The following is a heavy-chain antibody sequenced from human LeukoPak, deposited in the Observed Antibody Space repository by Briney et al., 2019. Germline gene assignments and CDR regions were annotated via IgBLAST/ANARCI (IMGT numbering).Heavy chain of an antibody. V-gene: IGHV3-33*06. CDR1: GFTFSSYG. J-gene: IGHJ6*03. D-gene: IGHD4-17*01. CDR2: IWYDGSNK. Sequence: GGSLRLSCAASGFTFSSYGMHWVRQAPGKGLEWVAVIWYDGSNKYYADPVKGRFTISRDNSKNTLYLQMNSLRAEDTAVYYCAKINYGDYGKINYYYYHMDVWGKGTTVTVSS. CDR3: AKINYGDYGKINYYYYHMDV.